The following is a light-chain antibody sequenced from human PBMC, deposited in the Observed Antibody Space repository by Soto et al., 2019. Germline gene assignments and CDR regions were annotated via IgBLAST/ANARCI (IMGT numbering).Light chain of an antibody. Sequence: QSALTQPPSASGSPGQSVTISCTGTSSDVGAYDYVSWYQQHPGNAPELIIYEVNQRPSGVPDRFSGSKSGHTASLAVSGLQAEDEADYYCTSYSGRSNFVVFGTGPKLTVL. CDR3: TSYSGRSNFVV. J-gene: IGLJ1*01. V-gene: IGLV2-8*01. CDR1: SSDVGAYDY. CDR2: EVN.